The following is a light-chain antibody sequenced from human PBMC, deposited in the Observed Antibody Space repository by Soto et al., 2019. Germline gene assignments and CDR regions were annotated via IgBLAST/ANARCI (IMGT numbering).Light chain of an antibody. CDR2: GAS. CDR3: QQYNYWPRGT. J-gene: IGKJ3*01. Sequence: EIMMTHSPGTLSVSQGEGATLSCTSSQRVNINLAWYQQKPGQPPRLLLYGASTRATGIPVRFRGSGSGTEFTLTISSLQSEDSAVYYCQQYNYWPRGTFGPGTKVEIK. V-gene: IGKV3-15*01. CDR1: QRVNIN.